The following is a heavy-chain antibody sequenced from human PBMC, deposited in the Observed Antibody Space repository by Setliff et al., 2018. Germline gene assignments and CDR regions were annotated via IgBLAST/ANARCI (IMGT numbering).Heavy chain of an antibody. CDR3: AREGRFQLPQYYYYYGMDV. D-gene: IGHD3-3*01. V-gene: IGHV1-18*01. CDR1: GYTFPTYL. J-gene: IGHJ6*02. Sequence: ASVKVSCKASGYTFPTYLISWMRQAPGQGLEWMGWISPYNGNRNYAQKFQGRVTMTTDTSTSTAYMELRSLRSDDTAVYYCAREGRFQLPQYYYYYGMDVWGQGTTVTVSS. CDR2: ISPYNGNR.